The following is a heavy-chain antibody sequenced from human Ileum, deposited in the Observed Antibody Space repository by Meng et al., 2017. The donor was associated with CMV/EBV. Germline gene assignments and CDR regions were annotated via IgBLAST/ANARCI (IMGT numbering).Heavy chain of an antibody. D-gene: IGHD6-6*01. CDR1: GFTSSSYA. J-gene: IGHJ6*02. V-gene: IGHV3-30*04. CDR2: ISDGGNDK. Sequence: GESLKISCAASGFTSSSYAMYLVRQAPGKWLEWVAVISDGGNDKYYADSVKSRFTISRDISKNTLYLQMSRLTTEDSAVYFCARARIPSRPIRDYYGMDVWGQGTTVTVSS. CDR3: ARARIPSRPIRDYYGMDV.